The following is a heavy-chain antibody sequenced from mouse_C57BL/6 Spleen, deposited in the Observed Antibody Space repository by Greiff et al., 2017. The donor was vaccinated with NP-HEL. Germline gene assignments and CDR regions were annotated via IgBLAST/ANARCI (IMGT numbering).Heavy chain of an antibody. J-gene: IGHJ1*03. CDR1: GYTFTSYW. D-gene: IGHD1-1*01. CDR3: ARCLYYGSSYWYFDV. CDR2: IDPSDSYT. Sequence: QVQLQQPGAELVMPGASVKLSCKASGYTFTSYWMHWVKQRPGQGLEWIGEIDPSDSYTNYNQKFKGKSTLTVDKSSSTAYMQLSSLTSEDSAVYYCARCLYYGSSYWYFDVWGTGTTVTVSS. V-gene: IGHV1-69*01.